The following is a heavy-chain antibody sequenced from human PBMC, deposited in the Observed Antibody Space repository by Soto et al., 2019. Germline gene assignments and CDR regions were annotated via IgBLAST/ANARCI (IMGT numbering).Heavy chain of an antibody. CDR3: AKDLSYGITMIVVVIRLDY. CDR2: FIGSGGST. J-gene: IGHJ4*02. CDR1: GFTFSSYA. D-gene: IGHD3-22*01. V-gene: IGHV3-23*01. Sequence: RGSLRLSCEASGFTFSSYAMRWVRQAQGKGLDCVSSFIGSGGSTYYADFVKCRFTISRDNSKNTLYLQMNSLRAEDTAVYYCAKDLSYGITMIVVVIRLDYWGQGTLVTVSS.